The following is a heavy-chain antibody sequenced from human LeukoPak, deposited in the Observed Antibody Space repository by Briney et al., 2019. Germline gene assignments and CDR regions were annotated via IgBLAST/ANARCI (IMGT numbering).Heavy chain of an antibody. V-gene: IGHV3-23*01. D-gene: IGHD1-1*01. CDR3: AKRQPYYFDY. J-gene: IGHJ4*02. CDR1: GFTFSYYG. CDR2: VNSGDGT. Sequence: GGSLRLSCAASGFTFSYYGMSWVRQAPGKGLEWVSSVNSGDGTYYADSVRGRFTISRDKSRNTLYLQMNSLRADDTAIYHCAKRQPYYFDYWGQGTLVTVSS.